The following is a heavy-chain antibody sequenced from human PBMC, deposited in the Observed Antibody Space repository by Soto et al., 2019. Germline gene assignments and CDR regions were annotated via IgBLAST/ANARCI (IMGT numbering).Heavy chain of an antibody. CDR2: INSDGSST. CDR3: ASSAGGSYGDYS. J-gene: IGHJ4*02. CDR1: GFTFSNYW. V-gene: IGHV3-74*01. Sequence: EAHLVESGGGLVQPGGSLRLSCAASGFTFSNYWIHWVRQAPGKGLVWVSRINSDGSSTNYADSVKGRFTISRDNAKNTVYLQKNSLRAEDTAMFYCASSAGGSYGDYSWGQGTLVTVSP. D-gene: IGHD4-17*01.